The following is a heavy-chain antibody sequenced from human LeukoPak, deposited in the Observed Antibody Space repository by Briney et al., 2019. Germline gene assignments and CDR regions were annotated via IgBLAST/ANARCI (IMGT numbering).Heavy chain of an antibody. CDR2: IYHSGST. J-gene: IGHJ4*02. V-gene: IGHV4-4*02. CDR3: ARDREGYSGYDYDFDF. Sequence: SETLSLTCAVSGGSISSSNWWSWVRQPPGKGLEWIGEIYHSGSTNYNPSLKSRVTISVNKSKNQFSLKLSSVTAADTAVYYCARDREGYSGYDYDFDFWGQGTLVTVSS. CDR1: GGSISSSNW. D-gene: IGHD5-12*01.